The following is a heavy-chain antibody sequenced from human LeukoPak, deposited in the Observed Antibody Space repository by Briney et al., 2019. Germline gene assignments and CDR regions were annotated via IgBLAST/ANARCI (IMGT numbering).Heavy chain of an antibody. J-gene: IGHJ4*02. CDR3: ARCRGNDFWSGSPVDH. CDR1: GFFFSSYC. CDR2: ISGDGTNK. Sequence: GGSLRLSCEASGFFFSSYCLHWVRQAPGKGLEWLAVISGDGTNKYYAESVKGRFTISRDNSKTTVLVQLNSLRVEDTAVYYCARCRGNDFWSGSPVDHWGQGTLVTVSS. V-gene: IGHV3-30-3*01. D-gene: IGHD3-3*01.